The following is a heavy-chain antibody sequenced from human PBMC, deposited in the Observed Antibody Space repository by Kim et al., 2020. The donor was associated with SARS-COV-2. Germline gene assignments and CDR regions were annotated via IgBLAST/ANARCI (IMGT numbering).Heavy chain of an antibody. J-gene: IGHJ2*01. V-gene: IGHV3-23*01. Sequence: GGSLRLSCAASGFTFSSYAMSWVRQAPGKGLEWVSAISGSGGSTYYADSVKGRFTISRDNSKNTLYLQMNSLRAEDTAVYYCAKDGYDSSGYRFSYFDLWGRSTLVTVSS. CDR1: GFTFSSYA. D-gene: IGHD3-22*01. CDR2: ISGSGGST. CDR3: AKDGYDSSGYRFSYFDL.